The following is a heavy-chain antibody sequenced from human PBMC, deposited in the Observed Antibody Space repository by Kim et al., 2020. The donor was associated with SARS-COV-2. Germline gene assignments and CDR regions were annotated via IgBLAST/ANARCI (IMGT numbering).Heavy chain of an antibody. Sequence: SVKVSCKASGGTFSSYAISWVRQAPGQGLEWMGGIIPIFGTANYAQKFQGRVTITADESTSTAYMELSSLRSEDTAVYYCARDLLSGIAAARGFAGHGMDVWGQGTTVTVSS. V-gene: IGHV1-69*13. CDR1: GGTFSSYA. CDR3: ARDLLSGIAAARGFAGHGMDV. J-gene: IGHJ6*02. CDR2: IIPIFGTA. D-gene: IGHD6-13*01.